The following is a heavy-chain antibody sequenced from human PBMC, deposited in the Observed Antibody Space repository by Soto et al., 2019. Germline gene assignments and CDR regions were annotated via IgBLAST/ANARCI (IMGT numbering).Heavy chain of an antibody. V-gene: IGHV3-30*03. D-gene: IGHD3-10*02. CDR3: AIVRVADSSLDH. J-gene: IGHJ4*02. CDR2: ISYDGSDI. Sequence: QPGWSLRLSCVGSGFIFSNYGMHWVRQAPGKGLEWVAFISYDGSDILYADSVKGRFTISRDNSKSTLFLHMNRPTAEDTAIYFCAIVRVADSSLDHWGQGTLGTVAS. CDR1: GFIFSNYG.